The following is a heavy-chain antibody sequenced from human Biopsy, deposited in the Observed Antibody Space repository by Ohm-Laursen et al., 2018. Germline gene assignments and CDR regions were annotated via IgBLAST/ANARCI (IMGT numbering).Heavy chain of an antibody. V-gene: IGHV4-4*07. J-gene: IGHJ4*02. D-gene: IGHD4-17*01. CDR3: ARDSPSYADYPFDY. Sequence: SETLSLTCTVSGGSINSHHWSWIRQPAGKGLEWIGRVYISGGTTYNPSLKSRVTMSLDTSKNQFSLRLRSVTAADTAVYYCARDSPSYADYPFDYWGQGTLVTVPS. CDR1: GGSINSHH. CDR2: VYISGGT.